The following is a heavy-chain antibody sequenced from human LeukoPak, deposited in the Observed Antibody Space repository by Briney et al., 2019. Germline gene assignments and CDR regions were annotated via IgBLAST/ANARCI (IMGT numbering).Heavy chain of an antibody. V-gene: IGHV4-31*03. J-gene: IGHJ4*02. D-gene: IGHD2-2*02. CDR2: IYYSGST. Sequence: SQTLSLTCTVSGGSISSGGYHWSWIRQHPGKGLEWIGYIYYSGSTYYNPSLKSRVTISVDTSKNQFSLKLSSVTAADTAVYYCARGPFIVVVPAAISDWGQGTLVTVSS. CDR1: GGSISSGGYH. CDR3: ARGPFIVVVPAAISD.